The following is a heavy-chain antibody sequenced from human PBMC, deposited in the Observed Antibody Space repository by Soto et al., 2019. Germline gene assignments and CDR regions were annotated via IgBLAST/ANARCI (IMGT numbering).Heavy chain of an antibody. J-gene: IGHJ4*02. Sequence: PSETLSLTCTVSGGSIGSSSYYWTWIRQPPGTGLGWIGEINHSGSTNYNPSLKSRVTISVDTSKNQFSLKLASVTAADTAVYYCASQKLDVPAYFDYWGQGTLVTVSS. CDR3: ASQKLDVPAYFDY. V-gene: IGHV4-39*07. CDR2: INHSGST. D-gene: IGHD6-13*01. CDR1: GGSIGSSSYY.